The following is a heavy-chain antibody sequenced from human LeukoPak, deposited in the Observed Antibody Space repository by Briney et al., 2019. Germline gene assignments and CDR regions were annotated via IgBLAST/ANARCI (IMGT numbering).Heavy chain of an antibody. J-gene: IGHJ4*02. CDR1: GYTFTSYG. CDR2: ISAYNGKT. Sequence: AALKVSCKASGYTFTSYGISWVRQAPGQGGEWMGWISAYNGKTNYAQKLQGRVTMTTDTSTSTAYMELRSMRSDDTAVYYCARFWIAAGDYWGQGTLVTVSS. V-gene: IGHV1-18*01. CDR3: ARFWIAAGDY. D-gene: IGHD2-2*03.